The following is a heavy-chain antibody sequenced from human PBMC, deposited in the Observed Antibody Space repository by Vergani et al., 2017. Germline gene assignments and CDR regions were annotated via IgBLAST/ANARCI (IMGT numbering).Heavy chain of an antibody. D-gene: IGHD3-16*01. J-gene: IGHJ3*02. Sequence: QVQLQESGPGLVKPSETLSLTCSVSGYSISRGYYWGWIRPPPGKGLEWIATVFHSGSAYYNPSLRRRVTISVETSKNQSSLRLTTLTAADTAVYYCARQFWVSQGVGAFETWGRGTEVSVSS. CDR3: ARQFWVSQGVGAFET. CDR1: GYSISRGYY. CDR2: VFHSGSA. V-gene: IGHV4-38-2*02.